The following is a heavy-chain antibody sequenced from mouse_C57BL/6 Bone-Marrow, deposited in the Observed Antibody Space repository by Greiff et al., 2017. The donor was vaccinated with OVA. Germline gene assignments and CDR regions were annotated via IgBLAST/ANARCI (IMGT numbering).Heavy chain of an antibody. CDR2: IDPSDSYT. CDR1: GYTFTSHW. D-gene: IGHD2-2*01. V-gene: IGHV1-50*01. J-gene: IGHJ4*01. CDR3: ARRSTWLRRRGYAMDY. Sequence: QVQLQQPGAELVQPGASVKLSCKASGYTFTSHWMQWVKQRPGQGLEWIGEIDPSDSYTNYHQKFKGNATLTVDTSSSTAYMQLSSLTSEDSAVYYCARRSTWLRRRGYAMDYWGQGTSVTVSS.